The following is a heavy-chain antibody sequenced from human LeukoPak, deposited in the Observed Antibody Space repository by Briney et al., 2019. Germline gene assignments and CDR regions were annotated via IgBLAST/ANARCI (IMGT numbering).Heavy chain of an antibody. CDR3: ARSLLTVKRFDP. Sequence: SQTLSLTCTVSGGSISSGDYYWSWIRQPPGKGLEWIGYIYYSGSTYYNPSLKSRVTISVDTSKNQFSLKLSSVTAADTAVYYCARSLLTVKRFDPGAREPWSPSPQ. D-gene: IGHD4-17*01. CDR2: IYYSGST. CDR1: GGSISSGDYY. V-gene: IGHV4-30-4*01. J-gene: IGHJ5*02.